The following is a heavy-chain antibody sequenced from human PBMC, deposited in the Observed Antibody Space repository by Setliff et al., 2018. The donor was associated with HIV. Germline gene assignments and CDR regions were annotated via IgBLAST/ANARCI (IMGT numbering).Heavy chain of an antibody. CDR1: GYRFTGFA. Sequence: ASVKVSCKASGYRFTGFAIHWVRQAPGQRFEWMGWINAGTGNTKYSQKFQDRVTISRDIHANTAYMELSSLRSEDTAIYYCGRSLREYSYGSPDYWGPGTLVTVSS. J-gene: IGHJ4*02. V-gene: IGHV1-3*01. CDR3: GRSLREYSYGSPDY. D-gene: IGHD5-18*01. CDR2: INAGTGNT.